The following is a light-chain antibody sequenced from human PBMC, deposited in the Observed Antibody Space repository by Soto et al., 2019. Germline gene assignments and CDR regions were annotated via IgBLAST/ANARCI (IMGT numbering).Light chain of an antibody. CDR1: SSNIGNNY. CDR3: GTWDSSLSAGPPV. CDR2: ENN. J-gene: IGLJ2*01. Sequence: QSVLTQPPSVSAAPGQKVTISCSGSSSNIGNNYVSWYQQLPGTAPKLLIYENNKRPSGIPDRFSGSKSGTSATLGITGLQTGDEADYYCGTWDSSLSAGPPVFGGGTKVTVL. V-gene: IGLV1-51*02.